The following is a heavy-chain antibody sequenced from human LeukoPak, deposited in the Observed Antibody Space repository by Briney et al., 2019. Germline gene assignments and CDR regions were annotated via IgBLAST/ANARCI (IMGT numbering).Heavy chain of an antibody. J-gene: IGHJ4*02. CDR3: ARGGGGYNPFDY. CDR1: GFTFSNYG. CDR2: IYHSGST. Sequence: LRLSCAVSGFTFSNYGMNWVRQPPGKGLEWIGYIYHSGSTYYNPSLKSRVTISVDRSKNQFSLKLSSVTAADTAVYSCARGGGGYNPFDYWGQGTLVTVSS. V-gene: IGHV4-30-2*01. D-gene: IGHD5-24*01.